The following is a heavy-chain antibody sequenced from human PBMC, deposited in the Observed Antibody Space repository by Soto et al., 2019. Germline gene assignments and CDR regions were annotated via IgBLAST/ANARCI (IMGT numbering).Heavy chain of an antibody. CDR3: VRGHTYYDILTGYYLDY. V-gene: IGHV4-34*01. CDR1: GGSFSGYY. CDR2: INHSGST. J-gene: IGHJ4*02. Sequence: SETLSLTCAVYGGSFSGYYWSWIRQPPGKGLEWIGEINHSGSTNYNPSLKSRVTISVDTSKNQFSLKLSSVTAADTAVYYCVRGHTYYDILTGYYLDYWGQGTLVTVSS. D-gene: IGHD3-9*01.